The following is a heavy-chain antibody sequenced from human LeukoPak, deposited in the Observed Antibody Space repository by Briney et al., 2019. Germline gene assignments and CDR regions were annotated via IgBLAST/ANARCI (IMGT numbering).Heavy chain of an antibody. CDR1: GVTLTNYA. J-gene: IGHJ6*02. CDR2: ISGSGSYT. Sequence: GGSLRLSRVGSGVTLTNYAMSWVRQAPGKGLEWVSAISGSGSYTYYADSVKGRFTISRDDSKHTLWLHMNSLRVEDTAVYFCAKDPGRSSGWATTALDVWGQGTTVTVSS. D-gene: IGHD6-19*01. V-gene: IGHV3-23*01. CDR3: AKDPGRSSGWATTALDV.